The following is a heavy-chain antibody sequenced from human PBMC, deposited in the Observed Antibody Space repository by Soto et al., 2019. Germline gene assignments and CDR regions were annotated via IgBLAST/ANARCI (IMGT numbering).Heavy chain of an antibody. CDR1: GFTFSNYA. CDR3: AKAALGDYDSRGYGLDV. D-gene: IGHD3-22*01. Sequence: PGGSLRLSCAASGFTFSNYAMNWVRQAPGKGLEWVSSISGSGGSTYYIDSVKGHFTISRDNSKNTLYLQMNSLRVEDTAVYYCAKAALGDYDSRGYGLDVWGQGTTVTVSS. V-gene: IGHV3-23*01. J-gene: IGHJ6*02. CDR2: ISGSGGST.